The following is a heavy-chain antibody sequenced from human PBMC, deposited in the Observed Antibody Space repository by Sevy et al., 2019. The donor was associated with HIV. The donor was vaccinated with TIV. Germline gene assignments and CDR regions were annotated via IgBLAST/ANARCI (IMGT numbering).Heavy chain of an antibody. V-gene: IGHV3-15*01. CDR1: GFTFSYAW. Sequence: GESLKISCAASGFTFSYAWMSWVRQVPGKGLEWVGRIKARPDGGTTDYAAPVKGRFTISRDDSKNTLYLQMNSLKTEDTAVYYCSTDPIIVLLVTDGMDVWGQGTTVTVSS. J-gene: IGHJ6*02. CDR2: IKARPDGGTT. CDR3: STDPIIVLLVTDGMDV. D-gene: IGHD2-8*01.